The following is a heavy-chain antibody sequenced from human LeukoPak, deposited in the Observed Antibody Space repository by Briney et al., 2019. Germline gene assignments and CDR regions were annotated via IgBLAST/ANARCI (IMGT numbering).Heavy chain of an antibody. J-gene: IGHJ4*02. Sequence: GGSLRLSCAASGFTFSSYTMNWVRQAPGKGLEWVSAISASRNYIYYADSLKGRFTISRDNAKNSLYLQMNSLRAEDTAVYVYARVGRIAGGSYFDYWGQGTLVTVSS. CDR2: ISASRNYI. CDR1: GFTFSSYT. CDR3: ARVGRIAGGSYFDY. D-gene: IGHD6-13*01. V-gene: IGHV3-21*01.